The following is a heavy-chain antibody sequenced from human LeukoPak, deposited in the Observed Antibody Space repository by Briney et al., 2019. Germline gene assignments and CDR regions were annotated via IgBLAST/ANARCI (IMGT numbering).Heavy chain of an antibody. CDR3: ARDPQYCSSTSCTSIPWDY. Sequence: SVKVFCKASGGTFSSYAISWVRQAPGQALEWMGRIIPILCIANYAQKFQGRVTITADKSTSTAYMELSSLRSEDTAVYYCARDPQYCSSTSCTSIPWDYWGQGTLVTVSS. CDR1: GGTFSSYA. V-gene: IGHV1-69*04. J-gene: IGHJ4*02. D-gene: IGHD2-2*01. CDR2: IIPILCIA.